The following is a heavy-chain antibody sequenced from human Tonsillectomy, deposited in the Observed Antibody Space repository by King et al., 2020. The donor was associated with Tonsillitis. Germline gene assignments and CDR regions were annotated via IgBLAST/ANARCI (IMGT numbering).Heavy chain of an antibody. Sequence: VQLQESGPGLVKPSQTLSLTCTVFGGSITSGAVYWSWIRQPAGKGPEWIGHIYSTGSPNYNPSLRSRVSISLDTSKNEVSLKLSSVTAADTAVYYCATATQGPLHWKAVYMDVWGKGTTVTVSS. V-gene: IGHV4-61*02. CDR1: GGSITSGAVY. D-gene: IGHD1-1*01. CDR3: ATATQGPLHWKAVYMDV. CDR2: IYSTGSP. J-gene: IGHJ6*03.